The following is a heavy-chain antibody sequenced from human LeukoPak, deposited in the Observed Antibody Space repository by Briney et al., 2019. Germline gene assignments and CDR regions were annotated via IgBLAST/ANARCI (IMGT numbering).Heavy chain of an antibody. Sequence: SVRVSCKASGGTFSSYAISWVRQAPGQGLEWMGRIIPILGIANYAQKFQGRVTITADTSTSTAYMELRSLRSDDTAVYYCAREGDGSGSYYYYYYGMDVWGQGTTVTVSS. J-gene: IGHJ6*02. V-gene: IGHV1-69*04. CDR3: AREGDGSGSYYYYYYGMDV. D-gene: IGHD3-10*01. CDR1: GGTFSSYA. CDR2: IIPILGIA.